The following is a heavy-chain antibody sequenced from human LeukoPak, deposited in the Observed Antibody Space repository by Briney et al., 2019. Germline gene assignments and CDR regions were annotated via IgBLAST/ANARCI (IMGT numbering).Heavy chain of an antibody. CDR2: IIPILGIA. CDR1: GGTFSSYA. Sequence: ASVKVSCKASGGTFSSYAISWVRQAPGQGLEWMGRIIPILGIANYAQKFQGRVTITADKSTSTAYMELSSLRSEDTAVYYCARVGIPAAGTYTFDYWGQGALVAVSS. D-gene: IGHD6-13*01. CDR3: ARVGIPAAGTYTFDY. V-gene: IGHV1-69*04. J-gene: IGHJ4*02.